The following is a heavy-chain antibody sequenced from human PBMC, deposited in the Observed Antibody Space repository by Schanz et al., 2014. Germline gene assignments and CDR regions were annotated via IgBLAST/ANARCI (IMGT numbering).Heavy chain of an antibody. CDR2: ISSSSSTR. D-gene: IGHD3-9*01. CDR3: VREGSTTPVAGLRSFDWLGRFDY. V-gene: IGHV3-48*01. J-gene: IGHJ4*02. CDR1: GFTFSTSA. Sequence: EVQLLESGGGLVQPGGSLRLSCAASGFTFSTSAMSWVRQVPGKGLEWVSYISSSSSTRYYADSVKGRFTISRDNAKNSVFLQMNGLKTEDTAMYYCVREGSTTPVAGLRSFDWLGRFDYWGQGALVTVSS.